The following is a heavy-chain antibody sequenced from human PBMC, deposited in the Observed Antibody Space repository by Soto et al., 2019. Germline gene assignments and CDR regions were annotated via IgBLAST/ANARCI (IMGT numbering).Heavy chain of an antibody. CDR2: IIPIFGTA. V-gene: IGHV1-69*12. D-gene: IGHD2-21*02. CDR1: GGTFSSYA. CDR3: ARDPGGNFHDAFDI. J-gene: IGHJ3*02. Sequence: QVQLVQSGAEVKKPGSSVKVSCKASGGTFSSYAISWVRQAPGQGLEWMGGIIPIFGTANYAQKFQGRVTITADESTSTGYMGRSSLRSEDTAVYYWARDPGGNFHDAFDIWGQGTMVTVSS.